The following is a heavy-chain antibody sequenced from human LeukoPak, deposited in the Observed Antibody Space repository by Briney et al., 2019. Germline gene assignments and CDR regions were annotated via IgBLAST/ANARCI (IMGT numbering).Heavy chain of an antibody. CDR2: IIPIFGTA. J-gene: IGHJ4*02. CDR1: GGTFSSYA. D-gene: IGHD6-6*01. Sequence: SVKVSCKASGGTFSSYAISWVRQAPGQGLEWMGGIIPIFGTANYVQKFQGRVTITADKSTSTAYMELSSLRSEDTAVYYCARTTITPSEYSSSSPYDYWGQGTLVTVSS. V-gene: IGHV1-69*06. CDR3: ARTTITPSEYSSSSPYDY.